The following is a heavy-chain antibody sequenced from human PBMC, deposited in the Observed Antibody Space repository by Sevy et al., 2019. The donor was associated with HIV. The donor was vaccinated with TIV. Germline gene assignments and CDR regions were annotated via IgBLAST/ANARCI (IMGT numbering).Heavy chain of an antibody. Sequence: GGSQRLSCAGSGFTPSTYGMHWVRQAPGKGLEWVAVIGYDRNNKYYADSVKGRFTISRDNSKNTLFLQMDSLRAEDTAVYYCARDPRMYGDYLQAYFDYWGQGALVTVSS. CDR1: GFTPSTYG. CDR2: IGYDRNNK. V-gene: IGHV3-33*01. D-gene: IGHD2-8*01. CDR3: ARDPRMYGDYLQAYFDY. J-gene: IGHJ4*02.